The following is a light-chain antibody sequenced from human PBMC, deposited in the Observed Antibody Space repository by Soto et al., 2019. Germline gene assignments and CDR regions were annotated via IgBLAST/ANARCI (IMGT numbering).Light chain of an antibody. CDR3: QRYNNWPLT. CDR1: QGIGST. CDR2: DAS. J-gene: IGKJ4*01. Sequence: EIVMPQSPATLSVSPGAGATLSCRASQGIGSTLAWYQHKPGQTPRLLIYDASTRATGVPARFRGSGSGTEFTLTINSLQSEDFAVYYCQRYNNWPLTFGGGTKVESK. V-gene: IGKV3-15*01.